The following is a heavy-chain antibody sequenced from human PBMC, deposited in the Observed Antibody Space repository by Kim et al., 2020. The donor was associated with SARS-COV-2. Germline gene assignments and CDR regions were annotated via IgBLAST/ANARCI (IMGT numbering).Heavy chain of an antibody. V-gene: IGHV1-18*01. CDR2: ISAYNGNT. CDR1: GYTFTSYG. CDR3: ARLSFSHRPGSRAVSYYYGMDV. J-gene: IGHJ6*02. D-gene: IGHD3-10*01. Sequence: ASVKVSCKASGYTFTSYGISWVRQAPGQGLEWMGWISAYNGNTNYAQKLQGRVTMTTDTSTSTAYMELRSLRSDDTAVYYCARLSFSHRPGSRAVSYYYGMDVWRQGTTVTVSS.